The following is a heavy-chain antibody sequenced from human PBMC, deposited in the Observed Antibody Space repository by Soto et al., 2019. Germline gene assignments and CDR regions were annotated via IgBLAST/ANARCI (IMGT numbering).Heavy chain of an antibody. D-gene: IGHD4-17*01. J-gene: IGHJ6*02. CDR2: IHHSGST. V-gene: IGHV4-34*01. Sequence: QVQLQQWGAGLLKPSETLSLTCAVYAGSFSGYYWSWIRQPAGKGLEWIGEIHHSGSTNYNPSLKSRVTISLDTSKNQLSLMLNSVIAADTAVYYCARAAATVTKPPNSGGMDVWGQGTTVTVS. CDR3: ARAAATVTKPPNSGGMDV. CDR1: AGSFSGYY.